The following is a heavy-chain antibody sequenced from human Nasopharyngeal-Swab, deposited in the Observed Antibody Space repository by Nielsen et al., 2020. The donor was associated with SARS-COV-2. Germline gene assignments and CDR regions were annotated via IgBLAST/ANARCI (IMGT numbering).Heavy chain of an antibody. V-gene: IGHV3-15*01. Sequence: GGSLRLSCVPSGITFSNVWMSWVRHAPGKWLEWVGRIISKTDGSTTDYSVPVKGRFTISRDDSKNTMFLQMDRLTPEDTAVYYCTGRDCSGTRCYAYTPSNSGVYHYYYMDVWGKGTTVTVSS. D-gene: IGHD2-2*01. CDR3: TGRDCSGTRCYAYTPSNSGVYHYYYMDV. J-gene: IGHJ6*03. CDR2: IISKTDGSTT. CDR1: GITFSNVW.